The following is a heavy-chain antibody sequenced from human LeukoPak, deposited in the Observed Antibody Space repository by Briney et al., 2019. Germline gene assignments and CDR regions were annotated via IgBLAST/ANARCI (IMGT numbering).Heavy chain of an antibody. V-gene: IGHV3-30*18. CDR3: AKDSGGYSYGPIGY. D-gene: IGHD5-18*01. CDR1: GFTFSSFG. CDR2: ISFDGSNK. J-gene: IGHJ4*02. Sequence: GGSLRLSCAASGFTFSSFGMHWIRQAPGKGLECMAVISFDGSNKYYADSVKGRSTISRDNSKNTLYLQMNSLRAEDTAVYYCAKDSGGYSYGPIGYWGQGTLVTVSS.